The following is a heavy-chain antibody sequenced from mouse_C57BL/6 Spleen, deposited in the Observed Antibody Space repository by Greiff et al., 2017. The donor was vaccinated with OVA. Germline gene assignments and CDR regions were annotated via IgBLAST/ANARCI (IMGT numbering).Heavy chain of an antibody. J-gene: IGHJ3*01. CDR3: ATSDAPGSWVAY. Sequence: QVQLQQSGPGLVAPSQSLSITCTVSGFSLTSYAISWVRQPPGKGLEWLGVIWTGGGTNYNSALKSRLSISKDNSKSQVFLKMNSLQTDDTARYYCATSDAPGSWVAYWGQGTLGTVSA. V-gene: IGHV2-9-1*01. D-gene: IGHD2-3*01. CDR1: GFSLTSYA. CDR2: IWTGGGT.